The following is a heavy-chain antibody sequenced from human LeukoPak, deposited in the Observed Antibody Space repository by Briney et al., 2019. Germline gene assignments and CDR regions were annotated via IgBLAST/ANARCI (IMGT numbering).Heavy chain of an antibody. CDR2: INHSGST. CDR1: GGSISSSNW. Sequence: SGTLSLTCAVSGGSISSSNWWSWVRQPPGKGLEWIGEINHSGSTNYNPSLKSRVTISVDTSKNQFSLKLSSVTAADTAVYYCARRGVRGVIKCFDYWGQGTLVTVSS. J-gene: IGHJ4*02. CDR3: ARRGVRGVIKCFDY. D-gene: IGHD3-10*01. V-gene: IGHV4-4*02.